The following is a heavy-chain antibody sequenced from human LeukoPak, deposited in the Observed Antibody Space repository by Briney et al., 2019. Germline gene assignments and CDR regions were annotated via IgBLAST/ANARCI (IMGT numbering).Heavy chain of an antibody. V-gene: IGHV1-69*01. D-gene: IGHD1-26*01. Sequence: SVKVSCKASGGTFSSYAISWVRQAPGQGLEWMGGIIPIFGTANYAQKFQGRVTITADESTSTAYRELSSLRSEDTAVYYCARVPSGSYGRDAFDIWGQGTMVTVSS. CDR2: IIPIFGTA. CDR1: GGTFSSYA. CDR3: ARVPSGSYGRDAFDI. J-gene: IGHJ3*02.